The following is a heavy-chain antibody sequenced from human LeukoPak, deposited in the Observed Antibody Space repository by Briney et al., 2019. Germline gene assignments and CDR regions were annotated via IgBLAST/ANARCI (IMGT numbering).Heavy chain of an antibody. Sequence: GVSLRLSCAASGFTSSDHYIDWVRQAPGKGLEWVGRSRNKGFIYTTAYAASVKGRFTISRDDSKNSVHLQMNGLKIEDTAVYYCATHSYNEDYWGQGTLVTVSS. D-gene: IGHD3-10*01. CDR2: SRNKGFIYTT. V-gene: IGHV3-72*01. CDR1: GFTSSDHY. CDR3: ATHSYNEDY. J-gene: IGHJ4*02.